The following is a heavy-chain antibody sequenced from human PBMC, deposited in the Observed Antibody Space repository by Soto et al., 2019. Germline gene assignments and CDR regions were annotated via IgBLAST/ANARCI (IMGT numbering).Heavy chain of an antibody. CDR1: GFTFSDYY. V-gene: IGHV3-11*01. CDR3: ARAITMIVVAHNWFAP. Sequence: GGSLILSCAASGFTFSDYYMSWIRQAPGKGLEWVSYISSSGSTIYYADSVKGRFTISRDNAKNSLYLQMNSLRAEDTAVYYCARAITMIVVAHNWFAPWGQGTLVTVS. J-gene: IGHJ5*02. D-gene: IGHD3-22*01. CDR2: ISSSGSTI.